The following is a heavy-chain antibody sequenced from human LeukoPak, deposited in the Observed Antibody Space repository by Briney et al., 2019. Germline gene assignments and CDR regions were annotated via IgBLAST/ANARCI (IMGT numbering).Heavy chain of an antibody. J-gene: IGHJ4*02. CDR1: GFTVSSNY. D-gene: IGHD5-24*01. CDR2: IYSGGST. CDR3: ARDRRDGYRGDYFDY. Sequence: GGSLRLSCAASGFTVSSNYMSWVRQAPGKGLEWVSVIYSGGSTYYADSVKGRFTISRDSSKNTLYLQMNSLRAEDTAVYYCARDRRDGYRGDYFDYWGQGTLVTVSS. V-gene: IGHV3-53*01.